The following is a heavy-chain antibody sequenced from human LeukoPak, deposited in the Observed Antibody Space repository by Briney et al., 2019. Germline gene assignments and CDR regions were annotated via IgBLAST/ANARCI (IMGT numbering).Heavy chain of an antibody. J-gene: IGHJ4*02. D-gene: IGHD5-18*01. V-gene: IGHV3-48*01. Sequence: GGSLRLSCAASGFTFSSYSMNWVRQAPGKGLEWVSYISSSSTIYYADSVKGRFTVSRDNSKNTLYLQMNSLRAEDTAVYYCAKDPRGYSYGTVLEYWGQGTLVTVSS. CDR3: AKDPRGYSYGTVLEY. CDR2: ISSSSTI. CDR1: GFTFSSYS.